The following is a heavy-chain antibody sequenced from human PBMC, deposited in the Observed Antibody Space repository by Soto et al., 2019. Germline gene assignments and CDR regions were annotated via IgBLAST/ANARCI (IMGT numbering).Heavy chain of an antibody. Sequence: EVQLVESGGGLVQPGGSLRLSCAASGFTVSSNYMSWVRQAPGKGLEWVSVIYSGGSTYYADSVKGRFTISRDNSKNTLYLQMNSLRAEDTAVYYCASSSGYDPLAFDYWGQGTLVTVSS. V-gene: IGHV3-66*01. CDR2: IYSGGST. CDR1: GFTVSSNY. CDR3: ASSSGYDPLAFDY. D-gene: IGHD5-12*01. J-gene: IGHJ4*02.